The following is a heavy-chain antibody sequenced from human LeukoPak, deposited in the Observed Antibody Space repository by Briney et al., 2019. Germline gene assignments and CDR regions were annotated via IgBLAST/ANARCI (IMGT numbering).Heavy chain of an antibody. CDR2: INHSGST. Sequence: SETLSLTCAVYGGSFSGYYWSWIRQPPGKGLEWIGEINHSGSTNYNPSLKSRVTISVDTSKNQFSLKLSSVTAADTAVYYCARKRSPSSGWPPFDYWGQGTTVTVSS. V-gene: IGHV4-34*01. CDR1: GGSFSGYY. CDR3: ARKRSPSSGWPPFDY. J-gene: IGHJ4*03. D-gene: IGHD6-19*01.